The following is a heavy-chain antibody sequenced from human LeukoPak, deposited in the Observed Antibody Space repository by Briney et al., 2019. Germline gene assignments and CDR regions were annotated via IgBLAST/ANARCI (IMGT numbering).Heavy chain of an antibody. CDR3: VRGRPAYCGGDCYSDY. Sequence: GRSLRLSCAASGFTFSSYGMHWVRQAPGKGLEWVAVIWYDGSNKYYADSVKGRFTISRDNSKNTLYLRMNSLRADDTAVYYCVRGRPAYCGGDCYSDYWGQGTLVTVSS. D-gene: IGHD2-21*02. CDR2: IWYDGSNK. J-gene: IGHJ4*02. V-gene: IGHV3-33*01. CDR1: GFTFSSYG.